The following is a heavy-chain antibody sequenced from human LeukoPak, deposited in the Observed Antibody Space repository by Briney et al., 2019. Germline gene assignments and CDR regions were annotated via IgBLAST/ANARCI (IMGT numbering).Heavy chain of an antibody. CDR3: AKDEDVVVTTILFDY. D-gene: IGHD2-21*02. CDR2: ISGTGGST. V-gene: IGHV3-23*01. J-gene: IGHJ4*02. CDR1: GFTVSSSY. Sequence: GGSLRLSCAASGFTVSSSYMSWVRQAPGKGLEWVSAISGTGGSTYYADSVKGRFTISRDNSKNTLYLQMNRLRAEDTAIYYCAKDEDVVVTTILFDYWGRGTLVTVSS.